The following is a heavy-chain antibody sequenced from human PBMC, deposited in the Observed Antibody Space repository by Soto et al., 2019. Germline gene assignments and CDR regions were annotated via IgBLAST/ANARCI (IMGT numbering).Heavy chain of an antibody. CDR1: GYTFTGYY. Sequence: EASVKVSCKASGYTFTGYYMHWVRQAPGQGLEWMGWINPNSGGTNYAQKFQGWVTMTRDTSISTAYMELSRLRSDDTAVYYCARDSSPRGYSYGYFDYWGQGTLVTVSS. J-gene: IGHJ4*02. CDR2: INPNSGGT. V-gene: IGHV1-2*04. CDR3: ARDSSPRGYSYGYFDY. D-gene: IGHD5-18*01.